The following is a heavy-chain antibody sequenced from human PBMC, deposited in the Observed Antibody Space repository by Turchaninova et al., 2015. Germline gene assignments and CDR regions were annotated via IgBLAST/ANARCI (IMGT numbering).Heavy chain of an antibody. J-gene: IGHJ6*02. Sequence: GSGNTNYAQRFHERVTITRDLSTSTAYMELSNLQSEDTAVYYCAAETRYNWNYVNYYGLDVWGQGTTVTVSS. CDR3: AAETRYNWNYVNYYGLDV. V-gene: IGHV1-58*01. D-gene: IGHD1-7*01. CDR2: GSGNT.